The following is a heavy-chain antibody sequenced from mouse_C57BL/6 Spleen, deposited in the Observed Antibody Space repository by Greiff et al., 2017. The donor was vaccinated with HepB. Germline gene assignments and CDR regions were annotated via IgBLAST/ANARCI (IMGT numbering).Heavy chain of an antibody. CDR1: GFNIKDYY. CDR2: IDPEDGET. V-gene: IGHV14-2*01. J-gene: IGHJ3*01. Sequence: VQLQQSGAELVKPGASVKLSCTASGFNIKDYYMHWVKQRTEQGLEWIGRIDPEDGETKYAPKFQGKATITADTSSNTAYLQLSSLTSEDTAVYYCARMDPFTTVVGPAYWGQGTLVTVSA. D-gene: IGHD1-1*01. CDR3: ARMDPFTTVVGPAY.